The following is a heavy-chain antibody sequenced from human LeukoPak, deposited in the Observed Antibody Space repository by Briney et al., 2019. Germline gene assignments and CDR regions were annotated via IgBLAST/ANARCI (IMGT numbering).Heavy chain of an antibody. J-gene: IGHJ5*02. CDR1: GYTITSYG. CDR3: ARGRRQLERQMYWFDP. D-gene: IGHD1-1*01. Sequence: ASVKVSCKASGYTITSYGISWVRQAPGQGLEWMGWISAYNGNTNYAQKLQGRVTMTTDTSTSTAYMELRSLRSDDTAVYYCARGRRQLERQMYWFDPWGQGTLVTVSS. CDR2: ISAYNGNT. V-gene: IGHV1-18*01.